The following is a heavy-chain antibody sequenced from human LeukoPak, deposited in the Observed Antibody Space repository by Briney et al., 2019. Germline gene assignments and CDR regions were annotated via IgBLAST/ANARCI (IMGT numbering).Heavy chain of an antibody. Sequence: ASVKVSCKASGYTFTSYDINWVRQATGQGLEWMGWMNPNSGNTGYAQKFQGRVTMTRNTSISTAYMELSSLRSEDTAVYYCARLMEYATHYYYYGMDVWGQGTTVTVSS. CDR1: GYTFTSYD. CDR3: ARLMEYATHYYYYGMDV. J-gene: IGHJ6*02. V-gene: IGHV1-8*01. CDR2: MNPNSGNT. D-gene: IGHD2-8*01.